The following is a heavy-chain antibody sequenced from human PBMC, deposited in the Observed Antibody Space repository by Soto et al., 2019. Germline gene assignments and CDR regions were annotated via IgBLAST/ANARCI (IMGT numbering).Heavy chain of an antibody. D-gene: IGHD4-17*01. Sequence: ASVKVSCKASGYTFTSYGISWVRQAPGQGLEWMGWISAYNGNTNYAQKLQGRVTMTTDTSTSTAYMELRSLRSDDTAVYYCARNFDYGDHADPLDIWGQGTMVTVSS. CDR3: ARNFDYGDHADPLDI. CDR1: GYTFTSYG. V-gene: IGHV1-18*01. CDR2: ISAYNGNT. J-gene: IGHJ3*02.